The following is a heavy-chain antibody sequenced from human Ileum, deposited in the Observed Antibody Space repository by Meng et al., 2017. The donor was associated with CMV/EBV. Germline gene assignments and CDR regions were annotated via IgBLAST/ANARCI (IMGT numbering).Heavy chain of an antibody. J-gene: IGHJ4*02. CDR3: TTDWGFY. CDR2: IKNKVGGGTP. CDR1: AFTFTNSW. Sequence: GGSLRLSCVAPAFTFTNSWLTWVRQAPGKGLEWVGRIKNKVGGGTPDYAAPVKGRFTISKDDSKNTLYLQMNTLTTEDTALYYCTTDWGFYWGQGTLVTVSS. D-gene: IGHD3-16*01. V-gene: IGHV3-15*01.